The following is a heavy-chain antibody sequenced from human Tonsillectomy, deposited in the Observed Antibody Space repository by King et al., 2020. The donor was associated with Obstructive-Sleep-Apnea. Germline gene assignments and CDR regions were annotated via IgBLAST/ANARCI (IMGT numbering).Heavy chain of an antibody. CDR2: IYYSGRT. D-gene: IGHD3-16*01. CDR3: ARRGFGSYGLDV. J-gene: IGHJ6*02. CDR1: GASINNYF. V-gene: IGHV4-59*08. Sequence: VQLQESGPGLVRPWETLSLTCSVSGASINNYFWSWIRQPPGKGLEWIGYIYYSGRTNYSPSLKSRVTVSLDTSKRQFSLKLTSVTAADTAVYYCARRGFGSYGLDVWGQGTTVTVSS.